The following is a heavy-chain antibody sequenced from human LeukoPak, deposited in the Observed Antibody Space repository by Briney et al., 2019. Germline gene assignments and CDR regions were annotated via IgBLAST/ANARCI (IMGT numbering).Heavy chain of an antibody. Sequence: GRSLRLSCAASGFIFSSYAMHWVRQSPGKGLERVASISYDGDNKYYTDSLKGRFTISRDDSKNTLYLQMNSLRVDDTAVYYCASGSLDPGYSNGWLFDYWGQGTLVTVSS. J-gene: IGHJ4*02. D-gene: IGHD6-19*01. CDR2: ISYDGDNK. CDR3: ASGSLDPGYSNGWLFDY. V-gene: IGHV3-30-3*01. CDR1: GFIFSSYA.